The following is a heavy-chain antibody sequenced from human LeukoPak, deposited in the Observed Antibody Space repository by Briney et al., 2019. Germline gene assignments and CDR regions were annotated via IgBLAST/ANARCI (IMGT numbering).Heavy chain of an antibody. J-gene: IGHJ4*02. CDR2: IYYSGST. CDR1: GGSISSSSYY. Sequence: PSETLSLTCTVSGGSISSSSYYWGWIRQPPGKGLEWIGSIYYSGSTYYNPSLKSRVTISVDTSKNQFSLKLSSVTAADTAVYYCARGGRLRDFGPLDYWGQGTLVTVSS. V-gene: IGHV4-39*07. CDR3: ARGGRLRDFGPLDY. D-gene: IGHD3-16*01.